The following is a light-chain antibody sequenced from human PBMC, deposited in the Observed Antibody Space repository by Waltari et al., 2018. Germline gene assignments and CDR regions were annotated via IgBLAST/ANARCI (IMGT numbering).Light chain of an antibody. CDR2: EVT. CDR1: SSDVGGYNY. Sequence: QSALTQPPSASGSPGQSVTISCTGTSSDVGGYNYVSWYQQHPGKAPTLMIYEVTKRPSGVPYRFSGSKSGNTASLTVSGLQAEDEADYYCSSNAGNNNWVFGGGTKLTVL. CDR3: SSNAGNNNWV. V-gene: IGLV2-8*01. J-gene: IGLJ3*02.